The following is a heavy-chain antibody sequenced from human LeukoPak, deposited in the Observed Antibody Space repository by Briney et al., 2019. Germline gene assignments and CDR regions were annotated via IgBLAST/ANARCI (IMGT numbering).Heavy chain of an antibody. D-gene: IGHD6-19*01. Sequence: GGSLSLSCAASGFTFSIYAMSCVRHAPGKGLEWGSTISGSGGSPYYADSAKGRFIISRDNSTNTLYLQLNSLRAEATAVYYCGSWLVPAGFAFDIWGQGTLVTVSS. CDR3: GSWLVPAGFAFDI. CDR1: GFTFSIYA. J-gene: IGHJ3*02. CDR2: ISGSGGSP. V-gene: IGHV3-23*01.